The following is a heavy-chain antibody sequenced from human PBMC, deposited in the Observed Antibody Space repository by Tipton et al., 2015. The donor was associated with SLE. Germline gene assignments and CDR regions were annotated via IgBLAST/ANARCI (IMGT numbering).Heavy chain of an antibody. Sequence: TLSLTYTVSGGSIRSYYSSWIRQPPGKGLEWIGYIHPSGSTNYNPSLKSRVTISVDTSRTQFSVKLSSVTAADTAVYYCATGSGGRGDYWGQGALVTVSS. J-gene: IGHJ4*02. D-gene: IGHD2-15*01. CDR3: ATGSGGRGDY. CDR2: IHPSGST. V-gene: IGHV4-4*08. CDR1: GGSIRSYY.